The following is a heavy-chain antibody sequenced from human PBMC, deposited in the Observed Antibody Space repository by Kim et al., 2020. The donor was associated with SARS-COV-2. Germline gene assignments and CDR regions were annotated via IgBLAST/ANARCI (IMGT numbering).Heavy chain of an antibody. Sequence: ASVKVSCKASGGTFNNYAISWVRQAPGQGLEWMGGIMPFFGTANYAQKFQGRVTITADETTSTVYMEVSSLRSEDTALYYCARDVGPGYCSSTSCYNFDYWGQGTLVTVSS. CDR3: ARDVGPGYCSSTSCYNFDY. D-gene: IGHD2-2*01. CDR1: GGTFNNYA. V-gene: IGHV1-69*13. J-gene: IGHJ4*02. CDR2: IMPFFGTA.